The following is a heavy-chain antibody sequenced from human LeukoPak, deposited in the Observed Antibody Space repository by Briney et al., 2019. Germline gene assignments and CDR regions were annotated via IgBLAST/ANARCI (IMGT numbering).Heavy chain of an antibody. V-gene: IGHV3-7*01. D-gene: IGHD3-3*01. J-gene: IGHJ4*02. CDR3: ARVRTYYDFWSGYLSDY. Sequence: GGALRLFCAASGFTFSSYWMSWVRQAPGKGLEWVANIKQDGSEKYYVDSVKGRFTISRDNAKNSLYLQMNSLRAEDTAVYYCARVRTYYDFWSGYLSDYWGQGTLVTVSS. CDR1: GFTFSSYW. CDR2: IKQDGSEK.